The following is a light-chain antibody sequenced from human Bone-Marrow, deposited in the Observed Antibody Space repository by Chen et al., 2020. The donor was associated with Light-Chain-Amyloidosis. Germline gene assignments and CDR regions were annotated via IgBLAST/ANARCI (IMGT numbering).Light chain of an antibody. V-gene: IGLV3-21*02. J-gene: IGLJ3*02. Sequence: SYVLTQPSSVSVAPGQTATIACGGNNIGSTSVHWYQQTPGQAPLLVVYDDSDRPSGIPERLSGSNSGNRATLTMSRGGAGDEADYDGQVWDRSSDRPVFGGGTKLTVL. CDR1: NIGSTS. CDR2: DDS. CDR3: QVWDRSSDRPV.